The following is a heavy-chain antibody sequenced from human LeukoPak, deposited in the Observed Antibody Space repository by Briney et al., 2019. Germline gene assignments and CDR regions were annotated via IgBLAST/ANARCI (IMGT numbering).Heavy chain of an antibody. J-gene: IGHJ4*02. D-gene: IGHD3-10*01. CDR2: ISSSSSYI. CDR3: VRDTVLLWLGEPHNPGDF. CDR1: GFTFSSYS. Sequence: GGSLRLSCAASGFTFSSYSMNWVRQAPGKGLEWVSSISSSSSYIYYANSVKGGFTISRDNTKNSLYLQMNSLRAQGTAVYYCVRDTVLLWLGEPHNPGDFWGEDTGVSVS. V-gene: IGHV3-21*01.